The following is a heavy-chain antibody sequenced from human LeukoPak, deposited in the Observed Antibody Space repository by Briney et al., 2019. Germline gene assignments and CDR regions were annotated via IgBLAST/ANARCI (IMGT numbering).Heavy chain of an antibody. V-gene: IGHV5-10-1*01. CDR3: ARSEYYGSGGL. Sequence: GESLKISCKGSAYSFTSYWINRVRQMPAKDLQWMGRIDPSDSYTKYSPSFQGHVTISADKSISTAYLQWSSLKDSDTAMYYCARSEYYGSGGLWGWGKVITVSA. D-gene: IGHD3-10*01. J-gene: IGHJ4*02. CDR1: AYSFTSYW. CDR2: IDPSDSYT.